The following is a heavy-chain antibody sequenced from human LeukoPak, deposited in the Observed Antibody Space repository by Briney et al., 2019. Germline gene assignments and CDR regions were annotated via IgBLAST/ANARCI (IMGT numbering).Heavy chain of an antibody. CDR1: GFTFSSYS. V-gene: IGHV3-21*01. CDR3: ARLLLYCSSTSCPSPIDY. Sequence: GGSLRLSCAASGFTFSSYSMNWVRQAPGKGLEWVSSISSSSSYIYYADSAKGRFTISRDNAKSSLYLQMNSLRAEDTAVYYCARLLLYCSSTSCPSPIDYWGQGTLVTVSS. CDR2: ISSSSSYI. D-gene: IGHD2-2*01. J-gene: IGHJ4*02.